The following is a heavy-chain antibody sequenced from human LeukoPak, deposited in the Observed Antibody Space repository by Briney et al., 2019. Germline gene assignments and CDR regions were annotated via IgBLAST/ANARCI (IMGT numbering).Heavy chain of an antibody. V-gene: IGHV3-7*05. CDR3: AKAVGNPPYYFDY. D-gene: IGHD2-21*01. Sequence: GGSLRLSCAASGFTFSSYWMSWGRQAPGKGLEWVANIKQDGSEKYYVDSVKGRFTISRDNAKNSLYLQMNSLRAEDTAVYYCAKAVGNPPYYFDYWGQGTLVTVSS. J-gene: IGHJ4*02. CDR1: GFTFSSYW. CDR2: IKQDGSEK.